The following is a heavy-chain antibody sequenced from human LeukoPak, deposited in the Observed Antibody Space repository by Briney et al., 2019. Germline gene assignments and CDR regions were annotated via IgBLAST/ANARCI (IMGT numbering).Heavy chain of an antibody. D-gene: IGHD5-18*01. CDR3: ARNDDSSSY. V-gene: IGHV4-34*01. J-gene: IGHJ4*02. Sequence: PSETLSLTCAVYGGSFSGYYWSWIRQPPGKGLEWIGEINHSGSTNYNPSLKSRVTISVDTSKNQFSLKLSSVTAADTAVYYCARNDDSSSYWGQGTLVTVSS. CDR1: GGSFSGYY. CDR2: INHSGST.